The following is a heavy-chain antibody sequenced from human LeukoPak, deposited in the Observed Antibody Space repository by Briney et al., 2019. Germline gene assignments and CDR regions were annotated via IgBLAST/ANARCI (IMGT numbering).Heavy chain of an antibody. CDR1: GYSFTSYW. V-gene: IGHV5-51*01. Sequence: GESLKISCKGSGYSFTSYWISWVRQMPGKGLEWMGIIYPGDSDTRYSPSFQGQVTISADKSISTAYLQWSSLKASDTAMYYCARHSSSSGYSFGPDYWGQGTLVTVSS. CDR2: IYPGDSDT. D-gene: IGHD3-22*01. J-gene: IGHJ4*02. CDR3: ARHSSSSGYSFGPDY.